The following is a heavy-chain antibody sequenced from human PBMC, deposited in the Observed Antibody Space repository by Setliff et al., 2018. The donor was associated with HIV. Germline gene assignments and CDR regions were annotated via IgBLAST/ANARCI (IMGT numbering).Heavy chain of an antibody. CDR1: GGSISSSNW. J-gene: IGHJ3*02. V-gene: IGHV4-4*02. Sequence: SETLSLTCAVSGGSISSSNWWSWVRQPPGKGLEWIGEIYYTGNTNYNPSLKSRVSISVDKSKNQFSLKLNSVTAADTAMYYCARSRIRGYYDTSPAMAFDIWGQGTMVTVSS. D-gene: IGHD3-22*01. CDR2: IYYTGNT. CDR3: ARSRIRGYYDTSPAMAFDI.